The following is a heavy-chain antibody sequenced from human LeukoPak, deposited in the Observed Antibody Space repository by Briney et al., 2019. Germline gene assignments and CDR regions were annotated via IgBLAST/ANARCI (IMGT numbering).Heavy chain of an antibody. J-gene: IGHJ6*02. CDR2: ISAYNGNT. Sequence: ASVKVSCKASGYTFTTYGISWVRQAPGQGLEWMGWISAYNGNTNYAQKFQDRVTMTTATSTSTVYMELRSLGSDDTAVYYCARALQLVVPSVVKPTYYYYGMDVWGQGTTVTVSS. D-gene: IGHD2-2*01. CDR3: ARALQLVVPSVVKPTYYYYGMDV. V-gene: IGHV1-18*01. CDR1: GYTFTTYG.